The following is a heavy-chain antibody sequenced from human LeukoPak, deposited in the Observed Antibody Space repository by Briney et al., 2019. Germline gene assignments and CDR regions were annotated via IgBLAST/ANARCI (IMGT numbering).Heavy chain of an antibody. Sequence: GGPLRLSCAASGFTFSTYEMNWVRQAPGKRLEWVSYISSTSTTIYYADSVKGRFTISRDNAKNSLYLQMNSLRAEDTAVYYCARDLLNYYDSSGSFDYWGQGNLVTVSS. J-gene: IGHJ4*02. V-gene: IGHV3-48*03. CDR2: ISSTSTTI. D-gene: IGHD3-22*01. CDR1: GFTFSTYE. CDR3: ARDLLNYYDSSGSFDY.